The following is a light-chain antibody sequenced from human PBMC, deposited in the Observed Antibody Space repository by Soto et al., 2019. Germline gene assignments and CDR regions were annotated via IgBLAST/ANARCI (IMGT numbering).Light chain of an antibody. J-gene: IGKJ3*01. CDR2: GAS. CDR1: QSVSSN. CDR3: EQYNNWATAFT. Sequence: EIVMTQSPATLSVSPGERATLSCRASQSVSSNLAWYQQKPGQAPRLLIYGASTRATGIPARFSGSGSGTEFTRTISSLQYEDFAVYYCEQYNNWATAFTFGPGTKLYIK. V-gene: IGKV3-15*01.